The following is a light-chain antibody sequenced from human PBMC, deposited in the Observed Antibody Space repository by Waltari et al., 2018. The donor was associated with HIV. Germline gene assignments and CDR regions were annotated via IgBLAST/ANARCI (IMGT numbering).Light chain of an antibody. CDR3: QQYRSPPRA. Sequence: VLTQSPGTLSFSPGESASLSCRASYSLGSDYLAWYQQKPGQPTRLRIYDGSKRATGIPGRVSGSGSGTDFTRTISRLGPEDFAVYDCQQYRSPPRAFGQGPKVEIK. CDR1: YSLGSDY. J-gene: IGKJ1*01. CDR2: DGS. V-gene: IGKV3-20*01.